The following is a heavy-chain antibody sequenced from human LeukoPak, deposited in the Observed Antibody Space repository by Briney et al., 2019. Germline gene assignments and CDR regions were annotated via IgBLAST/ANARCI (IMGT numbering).Heavy chain of an antibody. CDR1: GYTFTDYY. CDR3: ARPSGVVGAFDI. J-gene: IGHJ3*02. V-gene: IGHV1-46*01. CDR2: INPNAGST. D-gene: IGHD2-15*01. Sequence: GASVKVSCKASGYTFTDYYMHWVRQAPGQGLEWMGIINPNAGSTSYAQKFQGRVTITADESTSTAYMELSSLRSEDTAVYYCARPSGVVGAFDIWGQGTMVTVSS.